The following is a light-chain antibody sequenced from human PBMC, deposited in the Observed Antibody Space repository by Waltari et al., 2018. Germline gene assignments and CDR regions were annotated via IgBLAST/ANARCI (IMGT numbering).Light chain of an antibody. Sequence: QSALTQPASVSGSPGQSITFSCTGAFSDVGVYDYVSWYQQLPGRAPKLLIYEVSHRPSGVSERLSGSKAGNPASLTISGLQPEDEADYYCSSYTTRGTWVFGGGTKLTVL. CDR3: SSYTTRGTWV. V-gene: IGLV2-14*01. CDR2: EVS. J-gene: IGLJ3*02. CDR1: FSDVGVYDY.